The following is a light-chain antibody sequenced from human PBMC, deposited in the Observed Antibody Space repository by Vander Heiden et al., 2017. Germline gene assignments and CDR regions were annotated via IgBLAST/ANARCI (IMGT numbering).Light chain of an antibody. J-gene: IGKJ4*01. CDR2: GAS. CDR3: QQYGGSPLT. V-gene: IGKV3-20*01. CDR1: QSVSSSY. Sequence: EIVLTQSPGTLSLSPGERATLSCRASQSVSSSYLAWYQQKPGQAPRLLIYGASSRATGIPDRFSGSGSGTDFTLTISRLEPEDLAVYYCQQYGGSPLTFGGGTKLEIK.